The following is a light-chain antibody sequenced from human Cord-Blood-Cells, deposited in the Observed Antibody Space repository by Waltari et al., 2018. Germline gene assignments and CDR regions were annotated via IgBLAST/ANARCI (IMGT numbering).Light chain of an antibody. Sequence: QSALTQPASVSRSPGHSITHSSTGTSSDDGRSTLVPWYQQHPAKGPTLIIYEGSKRPSGVSNRFSGSKSGNTSSLTISGLQAEDEADYYCCSYAGSSTYVVFGGGTKLTVL. CDR3: CSYAGSSTYVV. V-gene: IGLV2-23*01. CDR2: EGS. CDR1: SSDDGRSTL. J-gene: IGLJ2*01.